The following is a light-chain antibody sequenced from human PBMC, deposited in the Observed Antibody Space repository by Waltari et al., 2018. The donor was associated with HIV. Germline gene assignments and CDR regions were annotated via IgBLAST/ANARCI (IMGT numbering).Light chain of an antibody. CDR1: GGPSNYA. Sequence: QLVLTHSPSASASLVASVKLTCTLSGGPSNYAIALHHQQPEKGPRDLMKLNSGGSHSKGDEIPDRFSGSSSGPERYLTISSLRSEDEGDYYCQTWGAGILVFGGGTKLTVL. J-gene: IGLJ3*02. CDR3: QTWGAGILV. CDR2: LNSGGSH. V-gene: IGLV4-69*01.